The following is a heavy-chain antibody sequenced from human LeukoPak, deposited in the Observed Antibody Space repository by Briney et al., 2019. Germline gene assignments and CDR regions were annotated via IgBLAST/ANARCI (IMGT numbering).Heavy chain of an antibody. CDR1: GFTFSSYG. V-gene: IGHV3-7*01. CDR2: IKEDGTEK. Sequence: GGSLRLSCAASGFTFSSYGMSWVRQAPGKGLEWVANIKEDGTEKKYVDSVKGRFTMSRDNTKKSLYLQMNSLRVEDTAVYYCARDYLWGNYRSFDYWGQGALVTVSS. D-gene: IGHD3-16*02. CDR3: ARDYLWGNYRSFDY. J-gene: IGHJ4*02.